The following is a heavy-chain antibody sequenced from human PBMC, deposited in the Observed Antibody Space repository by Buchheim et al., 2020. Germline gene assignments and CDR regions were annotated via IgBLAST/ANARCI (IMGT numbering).Heavy chain of an antibody. D-gene: IGHD2-2*01. Sequence: EVRLLESGGGLVQPGGSLRLSCAASGFTFNNYAMNWVRQVPGKGLEWVSGIIGSGSRTYYADSVKGRLTISRDNSKGTLYLQMNSLRAEDTAVYYCAKGGYCSSSDCYRAYYYYNMDAWGQGTT. V-gene: IGHV3-23*01. CDR1: GFTFNNYA. CDR3: AKGGYCSSSDCYRAYYYYNMDA. J-gene: IGHJ6*02. CDR2: IIGSGSRT.